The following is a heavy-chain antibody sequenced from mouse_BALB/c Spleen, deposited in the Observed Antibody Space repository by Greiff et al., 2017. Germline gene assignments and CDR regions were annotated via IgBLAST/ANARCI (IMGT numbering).Heavy chain of an antibody. V-gene: IGHV1S56*01. J-gene: IGHJ2*01. CDR2: IYPGDGST. D-gene: IGHD1-1*01. CDR1: GYTFTSYY. CDR3: ARKRITTLADPFIDY. Sequence: QVQLQQPGAELVKPGASVKLSCKASGYTFTSYYIHWVKQRPGQGLEWIGWIYPGDGSTKYNEKFKGKTTLTADKSSSTAYMLLSSLTSEDSSIYFSARKRITTLADPFIDYRGEGTTLTVSS.